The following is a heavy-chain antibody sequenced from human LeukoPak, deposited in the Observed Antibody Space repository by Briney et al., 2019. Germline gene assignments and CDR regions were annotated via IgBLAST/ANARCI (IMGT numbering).Heavy chain of an antibody. CDR3: ARDLVGLPLES. Sequence: GGSLRLSCAASGFTFSSYAMNWVRQAPGKRLEWISYIDGSSNSIYYADSVKGRFTISGDNAKNSLYLQMNSLRAEDTAVYYCARDLVGLPLESWGQGTRVAVSP. V-gene: IGHV3-48*01. CDR2: IDGSSNSI. CDR1: GFTFSSYA. J-gene: IGHJ4*02. D-gene: IGHD2-15*01.